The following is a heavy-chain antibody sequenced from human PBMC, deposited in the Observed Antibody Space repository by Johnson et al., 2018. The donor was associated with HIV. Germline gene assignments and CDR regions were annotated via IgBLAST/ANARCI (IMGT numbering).Heavy chain of an antibody. CDR1: GFIVSNNY. CDR2: IYSGGST. Sequence: VQLVESGGGLIQPGGSLRLSCAASGFIVSNNYMSWVRQTPGKGLEWVSVIYSGGSTYYADSVKGRFTISSDSSKNTVYLQMNSLRAEDTAIYYCARADGSGSYFGFEIWGQGTMVTVSS. V-gene: IGHV3-53*01. CDR3: ARADGSGSYFGFEI. J-gene: IGHJ3*02. D-gene: IGHD3-10*01.